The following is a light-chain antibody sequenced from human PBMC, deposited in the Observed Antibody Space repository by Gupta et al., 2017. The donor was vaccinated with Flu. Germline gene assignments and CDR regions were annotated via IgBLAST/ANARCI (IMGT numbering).Light chain of an antibody. V-gene: IGKV1-5*03. CDR3: QQEDTYSAT. CDR2: KAS. CDR1: QSIRNW. Sequence: PSTLSASVGDRVTITCRASQSIRNWLAWYQQKPGKAPNLLIYKASSLHSGVPSRFSGSGSGTEFTLTVSSLQPDDFATYYCQQEDTYSATFGQGTKLEIK. J-gene: IGKJ2*01.